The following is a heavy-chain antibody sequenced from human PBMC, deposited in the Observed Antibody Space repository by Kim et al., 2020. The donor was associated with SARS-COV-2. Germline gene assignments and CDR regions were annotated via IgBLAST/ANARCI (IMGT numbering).Heavy chain of an antibody. CDR1: GGSISSSGYY. Sequence: SETLSLTCTVSGGSISSSGYYWGWLRQPPGKGLEWVRCIYDSGSTYYNPSLKSRITISVDTSKNQFSLKLSSVTAAATAVYYGGGLGEFYCVDNWSQGTL. D-gene: IGHD3-16*01. V-gene: IGHV4-39*01. J-gene: IGHJ4*02. CDR3: GGLGEFYCVDN. CDR2: IYDSGST.